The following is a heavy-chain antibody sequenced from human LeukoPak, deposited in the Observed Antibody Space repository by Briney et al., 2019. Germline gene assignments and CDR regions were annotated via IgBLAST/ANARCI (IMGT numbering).Heavy chain of an antibody. J-gene: IGHJ4*02. Sequence: PGGSLRLSCGASGFMISGSAMNWVRQATGKGLEWVGRIGSKANSYATSYAESVQGRFTISRDDSRNTAYLQMDSLKTEDTALYYCTFDHRGYWGQGTLVTVSS. CDR2: IGSKANSYAT. CDR1: GFMISGSA. V-gene: IGHV3-73*01. CDR3: TFDHRGY. D-gene: IGHD3-9*01.